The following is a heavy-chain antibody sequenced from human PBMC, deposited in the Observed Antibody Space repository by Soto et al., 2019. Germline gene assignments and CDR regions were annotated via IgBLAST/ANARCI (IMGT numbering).Heavy chain of an antibody. Sequence: GGSLRLSCAASGFTFSNYWMSWVRQAPGKGLEWVANIKEDGSEKYYVDSVKGRFTISRDNAKNSLYLEMNSLRAEDTAVYYCARRYCSSIRCYEFDYWGQGTLVTVSS. J-gene: IGHJ4*02. D-gene: IGHD2-2*01. CDR3: ARRYCSSIRCYEFDY. CDR1: GFTFSNYW. CDR2: IKEDGSEK. V-gene: IGHV3-7*05.